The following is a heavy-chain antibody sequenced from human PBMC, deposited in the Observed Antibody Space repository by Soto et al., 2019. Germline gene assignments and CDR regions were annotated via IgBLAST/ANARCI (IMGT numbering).Heavy chain of an antibody. CDR2: IYYSGST. V-gene: IGHV4-39*01. J-gene: IGHJ4*02. CDR1: DGNSINLGCC. CDR3: ARRGSGSYSDY. Sequence: TVSDGNSINLGCCWSINRQPPGKGLEWIGYIYYSGSTYYNPSLKSRVTISVDTSKNQFSLKLSSVTAADTAVYYCARRGSGSYSDYWVQGTLVTVSS. D-gene: IGHD3-10*01.